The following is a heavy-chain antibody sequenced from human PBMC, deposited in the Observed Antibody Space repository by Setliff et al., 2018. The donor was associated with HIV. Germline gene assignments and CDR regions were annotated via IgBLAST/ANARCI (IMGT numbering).Heavy chain of an antibody. D-gene: IGHD3-22*01. CDR3: ARENSGYRAFDY. V-gene: IGHV1-2*02. Sequence: GASVKVSCKASGYTFTNYYIHWVRQATGQGLEWLGMVNPSGGSTAYAQKFQGRVTMTRDTSISTAYMELSRLRSDDTAVYYCARENSGYRAFDYWGQATLVTVSS. CDR1: GYTFTNYY. J-gene: IGHJ4*02. CDR2: VNPSGGST.